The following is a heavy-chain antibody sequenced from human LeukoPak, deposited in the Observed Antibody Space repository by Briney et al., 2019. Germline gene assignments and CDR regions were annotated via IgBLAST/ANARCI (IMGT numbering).Heavy chain of an antibody. V-gene: IGHV4-4*07. CDR2: IYTSGST. Sequence: SETLSLTCTVSGGSISCYYWSWIRQPAGKGLEGIGRIYTSGSTNYNPSLKSRVTMSVDTCKNQLSLKLSNVTAADPAVYYFARVFGVQWLHFMDVWGKGTTVTISS. CDR1: GGSISCYY. D-gene: IGHD3-16*01. J-gene: IGHJ6*03. CDR3: ARVFGVQWLHFMDV.